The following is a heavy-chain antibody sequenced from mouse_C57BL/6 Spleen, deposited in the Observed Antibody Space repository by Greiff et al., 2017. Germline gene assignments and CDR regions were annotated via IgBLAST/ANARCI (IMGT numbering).Heavy chain of an antibody. CDR1: GFTFSSYA. V-gene: IGHV5-4*03. J-gene: IGHJ2*01. CDR2: ISDGGSYT. D-gene: IGHD1-1*01. CDR3: ARRDYYGSFDY. Sequence: EVMLVESGGGLVKPGGSLKLSCAASGFTFSSYAMSWVRQTPEKRLEWVATISDGGSYTYYPDNVKGRFTISRDNAKNNLYLQMSHLKSEDTAMYYCARRDYYGSFDYWGQGTTLTVSS.